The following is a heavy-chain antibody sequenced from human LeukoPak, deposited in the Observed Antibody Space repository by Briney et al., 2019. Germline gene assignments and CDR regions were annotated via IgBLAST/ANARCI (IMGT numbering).Heavy chain of an antibody. Sequence: SETLSLTCTVSGDSISDDYWSWIRQPPGKGLEWIGYIYYSGRTTYNPSLRSRVTISIDTSKSQFSLTLTSVTAADTAVYYCARVAYGSSWFDPWGQGTLVIVSS. V-gene: IGHV4-59*01. CDR2: IYYSGRT. CDR3: ARVAYGSSWFDP. J-gene: IGHJ5*02. D-gene: IGHD2-2*01. CDR1: GDSISDDY.